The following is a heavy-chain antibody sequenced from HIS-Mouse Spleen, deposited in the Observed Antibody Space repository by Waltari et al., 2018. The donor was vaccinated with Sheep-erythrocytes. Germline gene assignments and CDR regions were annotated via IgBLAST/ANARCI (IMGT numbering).Heavy chain of an antibody. CDR3: AQTGATTPHFDY. CDR2: IGPISGIA. D-gene: IGHD1-26*01. V-gene: IGHV1-69*04. J-gene: IGHJ4*02. CDR1: GGTFSSYA. Sequence: QVQLVQSGAEVKKPGSSVKVSCKASGGTFSSYAISWVRQAPGQGLEWMGRIGPISGIANYEQKFQGRVTITADNSTSTAYMELSSLRSEDTAVYYCAQTGATTPHFDYWGQGTLVTVSS.